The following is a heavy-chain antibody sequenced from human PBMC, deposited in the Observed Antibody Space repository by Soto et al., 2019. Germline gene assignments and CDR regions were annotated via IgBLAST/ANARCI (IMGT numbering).Heavy chain of an antibody. Sequence: EVELVESGGGLVKPGGSLKLSCAASGFTFKTYYMIWVRQAPGKGLEWVSTISAGSSNIYYAPSVKGRFTISRDIAKNLLYLQINSLRAEDTAVYYCARQYPSSSRHFDHWGQGTLVIVSS. J-gene: IGHJ4*02. D-gene: IGHD6-6*01. CDR3: ARQYPSSSRHFDH. CDR2: ISAGSSNI. V-gene: IGHV3-21*01. CDR1: GFTFKTYY.